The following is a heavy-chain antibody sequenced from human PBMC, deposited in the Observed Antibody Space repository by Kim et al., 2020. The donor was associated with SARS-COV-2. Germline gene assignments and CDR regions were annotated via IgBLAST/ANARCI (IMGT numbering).Heavy chain of an antibody. CDR2: IYWDDDK. Sequence: SGPTLVNPTQTLTLTCTFSGFSLSTSGVGVGWIRQPPGKALEWLALIYWDDDKRYSPSLKSRLTITKDTSKNQVVLTMTNMDPVDTATYYCADTWTYYYDSSGYYDHWGQGTLVTVSS. CDR3: ADTWTYYYDSSGYYDH. J-gene: IGHJ5*02. D-gene: IGHD3-22*01. V-gene: IGHV2-5*02. CDR1: GFSLSTSGVG.